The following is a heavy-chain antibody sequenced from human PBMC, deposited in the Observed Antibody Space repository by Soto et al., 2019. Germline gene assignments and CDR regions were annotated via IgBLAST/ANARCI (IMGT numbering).Heavy chain of an antibody. CDR2: IIPIFGTA. CDR3: ARGHHLALLLVVGATPEYYNYGRGV. J-gene: IGHJ6*02. V-gene: IGHV1-69*01. CDR1: GGTFSSYA. D-gene: IGHD2-15*01. Sequence: QVQLVQSGAEVKKPGASVKVSCKASGGTFSSYAIRWVRQAPGQGLEWMGGIIPIFGTANYAQKFQGRVTITADESTRTAYMELSSLKSEETAVYYCARGHHLALLLVVGATPEYYNYGRGVWGRGTTVTVSS.